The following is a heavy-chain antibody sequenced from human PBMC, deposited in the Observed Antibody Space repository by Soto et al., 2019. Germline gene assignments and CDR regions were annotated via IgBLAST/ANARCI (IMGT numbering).Heavy chain of an antibody. V-gene: IGHV4-61*08. J-gene: IGHJ3*02. Sequence: SETLSLTCTVSGGSISSGGYYWSWIRQHPGKGLEWIGYIYYSGSTNYNPSLKSRVTISVDTSKNQFSLKLSSVTAADTAVYYCARAAMTMIVAHAAFDIWGQGTMVTVSS. CDR1: GGSISSGGYY. D-gene: IGHD3-22*01. CDR3: ARAAMTMIVAHAAFDI. CDR2: IYYSGST.